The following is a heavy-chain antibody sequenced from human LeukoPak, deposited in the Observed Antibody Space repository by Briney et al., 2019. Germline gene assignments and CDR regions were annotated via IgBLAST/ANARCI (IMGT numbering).Heavy chain of an antibody. CDR1: GFTFSSYA. V-gene: IGHV3-23*01. CDR2: ISGSGGST. J-gene: IGHJ6*02. D-gene: IGHD2-15*01. Sequence: GASLRLSCAASGFTFSSYAMRWVRQAPGKGLEWVSAISGSGGSTYYADSVKGRFTISRDNSKNTLYLQMNSLRAEDTAVYYCAKGRPATGFYYYGMDVWGQGTTVTVSS. CDR3: AKGRPATGFYYYGMDV.